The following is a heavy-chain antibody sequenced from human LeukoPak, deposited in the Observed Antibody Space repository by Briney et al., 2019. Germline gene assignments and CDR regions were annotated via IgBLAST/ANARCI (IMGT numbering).Heavy chain of an antibody. Sequence: GGSLRLSCAASGFTFSSYAMHWVRQAPGKGLEWISYIGISSGNTKYADSVKGRFTISGDKAKNSLYLQMNSLRVEDTAVYYCARNYKYAFDNWGQGTLVTVSS. CDR3: ARNYKYAFDN. CDR1: GFTFSSYA. D-gene: IGHD5-24*01. V-gene: IGHV3-48*01. CDR2: IGISSGNT. J-gene: IGHJ4*02.